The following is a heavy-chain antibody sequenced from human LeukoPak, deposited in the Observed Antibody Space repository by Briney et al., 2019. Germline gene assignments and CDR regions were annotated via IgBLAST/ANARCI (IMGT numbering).Heavy chain of an antibody. D-gene: IGHD3-22*01. V-gene: IGHV4-38-2*02. Sequence: PSETLSLTCTVSGYSISSGYYWGWIRQPPGEGLEWIGSIYHSGSTYYNPSLKSRVTISLDTSKNQFSLKLSSVTAADTAVYYCARYYYDSSGYYGGSAFDIWGQGTMVTVSS. CDR3: ARYYYDSSGYYGGSAFDI. J-gene: IGHJ3*02. CDR2: IYHSGST. CDR1: GYSISSGYY.